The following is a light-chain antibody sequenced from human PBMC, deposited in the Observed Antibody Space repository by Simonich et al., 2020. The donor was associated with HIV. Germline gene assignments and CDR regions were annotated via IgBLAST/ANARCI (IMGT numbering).Light chain of an antibody. V-gene: IGKV3-11*01. CDR2: DAS. CDR1: QSVRNY. Sequence: EIVLTQSPAILSLSPGERATLSCRASQSVRNYLAWYQQKPGQAPRLLIYDASKRATGVPARFSGSGFGTDFTLTISSMQSEDFAVYYCQQYNNWPSPFTFGPGTKVDIK. J-gene: IGKJ3*01. CDR3: QQYNNWPSPFT.